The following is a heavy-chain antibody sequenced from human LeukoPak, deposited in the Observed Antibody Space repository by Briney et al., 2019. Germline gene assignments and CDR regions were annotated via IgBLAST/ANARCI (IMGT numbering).Heavy chain of an antibody. V-gene: IGHV1-18*01. D-gene: IGHD1-14*01. CDR1: GYTFTSYG. CDR2: ISAYNGNT. J-gene: IGHJ1*01. Sequence: ASVKVSCKASGYTFTSYGISWVRQAPGQGLEGMGWISAYNGNTNYAQKLQGRVTMTTDTSTSTAYMELRSLRSDDTAVYYCASDHHLGYFQHWGQGTLVTVSS. CDR3: ASDHHLGYFQH.